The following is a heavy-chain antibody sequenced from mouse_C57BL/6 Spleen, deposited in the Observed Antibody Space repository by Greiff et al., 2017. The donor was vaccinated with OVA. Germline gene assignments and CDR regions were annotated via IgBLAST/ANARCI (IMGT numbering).Heavy chain of an antibody. Sequence: VQLQQSGPELVKPGASVKIPCKASGYTFTDYNMDWVKQSPGKSLEWIGDINPNNGGTIYNQKFKGKATLTVDKSSSTAYMELRSLTSEDTAVYYCARSGTGGYYFDYWGQGTTRAVAS. CDR2: INPNNGGT. CDR3: ARSGTGGYYFDY. CDR1: GYTFTDYN. V-gene: IGHV1-18*01. J-gene: IGHJ2*01. D-gene: IGHD4-1*01.